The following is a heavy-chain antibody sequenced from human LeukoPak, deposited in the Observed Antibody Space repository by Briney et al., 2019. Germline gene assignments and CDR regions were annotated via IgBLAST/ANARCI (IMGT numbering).Heavy chain of an antibody. Sequence: SGTLSLTCGVSGGPIISSNWWSWVRQPPGKGLEWIGEIYHAGSTNYNPSLKSRVTISVDTSRNQFSLRLTSVTAADTAVYYCARWGPYFDYWGQGTPVTVSS. CDR3: ARWGPYFDY. CDR1: GGPIISSNW. J-gene: IGHJ4*02. CDR2: IYHAGST. V-gene: IGHV4-4*02. D-gene: IGHD7-27*01.